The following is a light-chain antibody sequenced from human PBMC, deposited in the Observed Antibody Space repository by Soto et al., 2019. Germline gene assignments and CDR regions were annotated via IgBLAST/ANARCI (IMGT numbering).Light chain of an antibody. CDR3: QQYGSSPTT. J-gene: IGKJ1*01. CDR1: QSVTSNY. V-gene: IGKV3-20*01. CDR2: GAS. Sequence: EIVLTQSPGTLSMSPGERATLSCRASQSVTSNYLAWYQQTPGQAPRLLFFGASIRATGIPNRFSGSGSGTDITLTISRLETEDSAVYHCQQYGSSPTTFGQGTKVEIK.